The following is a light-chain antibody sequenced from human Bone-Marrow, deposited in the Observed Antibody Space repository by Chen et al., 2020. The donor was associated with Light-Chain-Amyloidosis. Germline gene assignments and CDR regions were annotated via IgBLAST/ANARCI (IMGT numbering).Light chain of an antibody. CDR1: DLPTKY. V-gene: IGLV3-25*03. Sequence: SYDLTQPPSVSVSPGQTARITCSGDDLPTKYAYWYQQKPGQAPVLVIHRDTERPSGISERVAGCSAGTTATLTISGVQAEDEADYHCQSADSSGTYEVIFGGGTKLTVL. CDR2: RDT. J-gene: IGLJ2*01. CDR3: QSADSSGTYEVI.